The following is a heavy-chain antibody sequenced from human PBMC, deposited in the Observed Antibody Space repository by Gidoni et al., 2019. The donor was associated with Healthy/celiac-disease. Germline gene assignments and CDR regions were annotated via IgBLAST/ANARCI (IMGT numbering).Heavy chain of an antibody. J-gene: IGHJ4*02. CDR2: ISGSGGST. CDR1: GFTFCSYA. V-gene: IGHV3-23*01. Sequence: EVQLLESGGGLVQPGGSLRLSWSASGFTFCSYAMSWVRQAPGKGLEWVSAISGSGGSTYYADSVKGRFTISRDNSKNTLYLQMNSLRAEDTAVYYCAKDLRGSYPEKFDYWGQGTLVTVSS. D-gene: IGHD1-26*01. CDR3: AKDLRGSYPEKFDY.